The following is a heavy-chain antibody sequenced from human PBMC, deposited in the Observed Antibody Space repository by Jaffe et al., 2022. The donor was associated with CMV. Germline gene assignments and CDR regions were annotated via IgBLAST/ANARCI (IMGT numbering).Heavy chain of an antibody. CDR1: GFTFSSYA. D-gene: IGHD2-15*01. CDR2: ISSNGGST. CDR3: VKDQSLYCSGGSCYDRDTGDY. J-gene: IGHJ4*02. V-gene: IGHV3-64D*06. Sequence: EVQLVESGGGLVQPGGSLRLSCSASGFTFSSYAMHWVRQAPGKGLEYVSAISSNGGSTYYADSVKGRFTISRDNSKNTLYLQMSSLRAEDTAVYYCVKDQSLYCSGGSCYDRDTGDYWGQGTLVTVSS.